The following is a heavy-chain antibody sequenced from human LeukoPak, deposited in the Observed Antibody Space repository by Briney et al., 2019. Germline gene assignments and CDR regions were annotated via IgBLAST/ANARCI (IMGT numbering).Heavy chain of an antibody. CDR1: GGSISSGGYS. CDR2: IYHSGST. V-gene: IGHV4-30-2*01. J-gene: IGHJ6*03. CDR3: ARHQPLPAYYCSSTSCYTEAYMDV. Sequence: SQTLSLTCAVSGGSISSGGYSWSWIRQPPGKGLEWIGYIYHSGSTYYNPSLKSRVTISVDRSKNQFSLKLSSVTAADTAVYYCARHQPLPAYYCSSTSCYTEAYMDVWGKGTTVTVSS. D-gene: IGHD2-2*02.